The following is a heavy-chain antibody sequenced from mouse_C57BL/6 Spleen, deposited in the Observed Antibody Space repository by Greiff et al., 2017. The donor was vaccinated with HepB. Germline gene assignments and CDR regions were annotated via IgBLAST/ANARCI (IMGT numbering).Heavy chain of an antibody. V-gene: IGHV1-18*01. CDR1: GYTFTDYN. CDR2: INPNNGGT. CDR3: ARSYYDGYPAWFAY. D-gene: IGHD2-3*01. Sequence: EVQLQQSGPELVKPGASVKIPCKASGYTFTDYNMDWVKQSHGKSLEWIGDINPNNGGTIYNQKFKGKATLTVDKSSSTAYMELRSLTSEDTAVYYCARSYYDGYPAWFAYWGQGTLVTVSA. J-gene: IGHJ3*01.